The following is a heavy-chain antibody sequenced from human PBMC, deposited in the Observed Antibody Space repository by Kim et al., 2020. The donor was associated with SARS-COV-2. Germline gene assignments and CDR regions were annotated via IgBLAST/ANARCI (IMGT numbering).Heavy chain of an antibody. J-gene: IGHJ6*02. CDR3: AQDLKGYFDWLRSRFYYYYGMDV. D-gene: IGHD3-9*01. CDR1: GFTFNNYG. Sequence: GGSLRLSCAASGFTFNNYGLHWVRQAPGKGLEWVAVISFDGSNKYYADSVKGRLTISRDNSKNTLYLQMNSLRAEDTAVYYCAQDLKGYFDWLRSRFYYYYGMDVWGQGTTVTVSS. CDR2: ISFDGSNK. V-gene: IGHV3-30*18.